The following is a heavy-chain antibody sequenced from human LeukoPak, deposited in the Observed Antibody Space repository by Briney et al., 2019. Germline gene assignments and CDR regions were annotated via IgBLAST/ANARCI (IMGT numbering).Heavy chain of an antibody. CDR2: INQDGSGK. CDR1: GVTFSRHW. Sequence: GGSLRFSCATSGVTFSRHWMSWVRQAPGKGLEWVANINQDGSGKYYVDSVKGRFTISRDNAKNSLYLQMNSLRSEDTAIYYCAEGTTGWGQGTLVTVSS. D-gene: IGHD1-1*01. CDR3: AEGTTG. J-gene: IGHJ1*01. V-gene: IGHV3-7*01.